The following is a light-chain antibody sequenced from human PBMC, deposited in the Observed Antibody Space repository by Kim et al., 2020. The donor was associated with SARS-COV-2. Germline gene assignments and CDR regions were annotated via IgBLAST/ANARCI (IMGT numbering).Light chain of an antibody. CDR3: SSHTTSSTYV. CDR1: SNDVGRYNY. Sequence: QSISISCTGTSNDVGRYNYVSWYQQHPGKVPKLLIYDVSERPSGVSNRFSGSKSGDTAFLIISGLQAEDEADYYCSSHTTSSTYVFGTGTKVTVL. V-gene: IGLV2-14*04. CDR2: DVS. J-gene: IGLJ1*01.